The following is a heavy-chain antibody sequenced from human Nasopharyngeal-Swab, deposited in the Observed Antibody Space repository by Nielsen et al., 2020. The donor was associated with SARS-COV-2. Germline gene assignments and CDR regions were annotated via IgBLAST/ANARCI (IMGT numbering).Heavy chain of an antibody. CDR2: IKNDGTTT. J-gene: IGHJ4*02. D-gene: IGHD1-14*01. Sequence: GESLKISCAASGFTFSTYWMHWVRQAPGKGLVWVSRIKNDGTTTRYADPMQGRFTISRDNAKKTLYLQMNSLRVEDTAVYYCARETGEGGSYYSDYWGQGTLVTVSS. CDR3: ARETGEGGSYYSDY. CDR1: GFTFSTYW. V-gene: IGHV3-74*01.